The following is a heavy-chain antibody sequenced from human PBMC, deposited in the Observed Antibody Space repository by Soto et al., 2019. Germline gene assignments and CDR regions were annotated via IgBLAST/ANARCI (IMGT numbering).Heavy chain of an antibody. V-gene: IGHV4-39*01. Sequence: WETLSLTCTIYGGSIRSSSHYWGWVRQPPGKGLECIGSIYYSGSTYYNLSLKSRVTISVDTSKNQFSLKLSSVTAADTAVYFCATILDYYGSGSYYQRRNYYYYGMDVWGQGTTVT. CDR1: GGSIRSSSHY. D-gene: IGHD3-10*01. CDR3: ATILDYYGSGSYYQRRNYYYYGMDV. CDR2: IYYSGST. J-gene: IGHJ6*02.